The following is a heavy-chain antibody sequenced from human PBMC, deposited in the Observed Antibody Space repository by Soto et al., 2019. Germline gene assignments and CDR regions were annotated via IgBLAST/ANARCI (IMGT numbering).Heavy chain of an antibody. J-gene: IGHJ4*02. CDR2: ISAYNGNT. Sequence: QVQLVQSGAEVKKPGASVKVSCKASGYTFTSYGISWVRQAPGQGLEWMGWISAYNGNTKYAQKLQGRVTMTTDTSTSTASMDVRSLRSDDTPVYYCARDLAVGLVDYWGQGTLVTVSS. D-gene: IGHD6-19*01. CDR1: GYTFTSYG. V-gene: IGHV1-18*01. CDR3: ARDLAVGLVDY.